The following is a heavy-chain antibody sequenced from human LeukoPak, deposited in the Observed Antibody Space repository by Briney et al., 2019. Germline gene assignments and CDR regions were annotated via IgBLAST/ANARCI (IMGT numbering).Heavy chain of an antibody. CDR1: GYTFTSYG. D-gene: IGHD2-2*01. V-gene: IGHV1-18*01. CDR3: ARVVVPAAIYYYMDV. Sequence: ASVKVSCKASGYTFTSYGISWVRQAPGQGLEWMGWISAYNGNTNYAQKLQGRVTMTTDTSTSTAYMELRSLRSDDTAVYYCARVVVPAAIYYYMDVWGKGTTVTVSS. CDR2: ISAYNGNT. J-gene: IGHJ6*03.